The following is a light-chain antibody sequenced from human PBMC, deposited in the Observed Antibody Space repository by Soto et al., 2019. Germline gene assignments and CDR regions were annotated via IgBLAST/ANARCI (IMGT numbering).Light chain of an antibody. J-gene: IGKJ1*01. CDR3: QQYNSYRS. CDR2: KAS. CDR1: QSISTW. Sequence: DIQMTQSRSTLSASVGDRVTITCRASQSISTWLAWYQQKPGKAPKLLIYKASSLESGVPSRFSGSGSGTEFTLTISSLQPDDFASYYCQQYNSYRSFGQGTKVDIK. V-gene: IGKV1-5*03.